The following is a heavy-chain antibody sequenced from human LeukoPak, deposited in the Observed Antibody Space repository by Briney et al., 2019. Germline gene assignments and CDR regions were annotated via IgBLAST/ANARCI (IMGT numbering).Heavy chain of an antibody. CDR2: IYTSGGT. D-gene: IGHD3-3*02. V-gene: IGHV4-61*02. CDR3: ARDSAHFWSGYAFDI. J-gene: IGHJ3*02. Sequence: PSQTLSLTCTVSGGSISSGSYYWSWIRQPAGKGLEWIGRIYTSGGTNYNPSLKSRVTISVDTSKNQFSLKLSSVTAADTAVYYCARDSAHFWSGYAFDIWGQGTMVTVSS. CDR1: GGSISSGSYY.